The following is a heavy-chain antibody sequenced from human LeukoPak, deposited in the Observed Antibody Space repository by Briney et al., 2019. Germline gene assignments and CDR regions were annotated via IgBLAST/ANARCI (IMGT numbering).Heavy chain of an antibody. Sequence: PSETLSLTCTVSGGSISSSSYYWGWIRQPPGKGLEWIGSIYYSGSTYYNPSLKSRVTISVDTSKNQFSLKLSSVTAADTAVYYCARQSGSSGHDYWGQGTLVTVSS. V-gene: IGHV4-39*07. CDR2: IYYSGST. CDR3: ARQSGSSGHDY. D-gene: IGHD3-10*01. J-gene: IGHJ4*02. CDR1: GGSISSSSYY.